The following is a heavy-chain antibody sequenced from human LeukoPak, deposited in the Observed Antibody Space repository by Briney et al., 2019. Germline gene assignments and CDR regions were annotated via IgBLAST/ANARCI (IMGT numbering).Heavy chain of an antibody. Sequence: GGSLRLSCAASGFTVSSSYMYWVRQAPGKGLEWVSGISGSGGSTYYADSVKGRFTISRDNSKNTLYLQMNSLRAEDTAVYYCARALWFGEFLFDYWGQGTLVTVSS. CDR2: ISGSGGST. CDR3: ARALWFGEFLFDY. D-gene: IGHD3-10*01. V-gene: IGHV3-23*01. J-gene: IGHJ4*02. CDR1: GFTVSSSY.